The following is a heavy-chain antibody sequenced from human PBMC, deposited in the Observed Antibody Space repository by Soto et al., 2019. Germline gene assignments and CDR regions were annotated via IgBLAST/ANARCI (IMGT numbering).Heavy chain of an antibody. CDR2: IIPIFGTA. D-gene: IGHD2-2*01. CDR1: GGTFSSYA. J-gene: IGHJ5*02. CDR3: ARLDCSSTSCYGGWFDP. V-gene: IGHV1-69*13. Sequence: ASMKVSCKASGGTFSSYAISWVRQAPGQGLEWMGGIIPIFGTANYAQKFQGRVTITADEPTSTAYMELSSLRSEDTAVYYCARLDCSSTSCYGGWFDPWGQGTLVTVSS.